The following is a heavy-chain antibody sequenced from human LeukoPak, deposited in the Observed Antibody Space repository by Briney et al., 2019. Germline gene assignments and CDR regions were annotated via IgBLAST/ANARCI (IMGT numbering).Heavy chain of an antibody. D-gene: IGHD3-22*01. CDR3: AKDSSGYDSSDYPDTGDY. Sequence: PSETLSLTCAVSGGSISSSNWWSWVRQAPGKGLEWVSAISGSGGSTYYADSVKGRFTISRDNSKNTLYLQMNSLRAVDTAVYYCAKDSSGYDSSDYPDTGDYWGQGTLVTVSS. J-gene: IGHJ4*02. CDR1: GGSISSSN. CDR2: ISGSGGST. V-gene: IGHV3-23*01.